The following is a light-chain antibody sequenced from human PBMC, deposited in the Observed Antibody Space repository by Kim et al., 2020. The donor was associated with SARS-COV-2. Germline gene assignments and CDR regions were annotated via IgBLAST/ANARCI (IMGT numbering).Light chain of an antibody. CDR1: SSDVGSYNL. Sequence: QSALTQHASVSGSPGQSITISCTGTSSDVGSYNLVSWYQQHPGKAPKLMIYEVSKRPSGVSNRFSGSKSGNTASLTISGLQAEDEADYYCCSYAGSSTYVFGTGTKV. J-gene: IGLJ1*01. CDR2: EVS. CDR3: CSYAGSSTYV. V-gene: IGLV2-23*02.